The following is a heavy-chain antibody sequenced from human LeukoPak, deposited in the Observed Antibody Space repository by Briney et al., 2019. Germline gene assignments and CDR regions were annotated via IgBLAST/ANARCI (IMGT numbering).Heavy chain of an antibody. CDR1: GFTFSSYS. J-gene: IGHJ6*03. CDR3: ARVYSGGNYMDV. V-gene: IGHV3-21*01. Sequence: GGPLRLSCAASGFTFSSYSMNWVRQAPGKGLEWVSSISSSSSYIYYADSVKGRFTISRDNAKNSLYLQMNSLRAEDTAVYYCARVYSGGNYMDVWGKGTTVTVSS. D-gene: IGHD4-11*01. CDR2: ISSSSSYI.